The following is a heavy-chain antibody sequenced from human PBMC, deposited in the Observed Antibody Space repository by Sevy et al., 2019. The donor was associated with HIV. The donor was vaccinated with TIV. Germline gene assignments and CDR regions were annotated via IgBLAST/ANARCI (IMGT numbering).Heavy chain of an antibody. CDR3: ARDLVIPATTDYFYYGMDV. J-gene: IGHJ6*02. CDR1: GFTIRTYN. D-gene: IGHD2-15*01. CDR2: ISSSSTYI. V-gene: IGHV3-21*01. Sequence: GGSLRLSCAASGFTIRTYNMNWVRQAPGKGLEWVSSISSSSTYIYYEDSVKGRFTISRDNAKNSLYLQMSSLRAEDTAVYYCARDLVIPATTDYFYYGMDVWGQGTTVIVSS.